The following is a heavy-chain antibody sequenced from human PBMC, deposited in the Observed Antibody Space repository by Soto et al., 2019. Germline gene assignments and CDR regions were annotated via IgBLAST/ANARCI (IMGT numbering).Heavy chain of an antibody. V-gene: IGHV3-23*01. Sequence: EVQLLESGGGLVQPGGSLRLSCAASGFTFTSYAMNWVRQAPGKGLEWVSVISGSGGSTYYADSVKGRFTISRDNSKNALDLQMNSLSAEDTAVYYCAKRTTGWDFDFWGRGTVVTVSS. CDR1: GFTFTSYA. CDR2: ISGSGGST. CDR3: AKRTTGWDFDF. J-gene: IGHJ2*01.